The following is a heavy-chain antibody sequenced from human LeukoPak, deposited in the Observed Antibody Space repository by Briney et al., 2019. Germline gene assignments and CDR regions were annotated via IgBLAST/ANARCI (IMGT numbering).Heavy chain of an antibody. V-gene: IGHV1-2*02. Sequence: ASVKVSCKASGYTFTGYYMHWVRQAPGQGLEWMGWINPNSGGTNYAQKFQGRVTMTRDTSISTAYMELSRLRSDDTAVYYCARVWCSSTSCYSFRHYWGQGTLVTVSS. CDR2: INPNSGGT. D-gene: IGHD2-2*01. J-gene: IGHJ4*02. CDR3: ARVWCSSTSCYSFRHY. CDR1: GYTFTGYY.